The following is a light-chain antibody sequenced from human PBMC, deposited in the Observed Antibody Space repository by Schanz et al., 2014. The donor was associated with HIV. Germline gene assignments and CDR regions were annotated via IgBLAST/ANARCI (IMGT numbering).Light chain of an antibody. Sequence: EIVLTQSPGTLSLSPGERATLSCRASRTVSNYLAWYQQKPGQVPRLLIYDSSNRATGVPARFSGSGSGTDFTLTISSLEPEDFAVYYCQYFGNSGGTFGGGTKVEIK. CDR3: QYFGNSGGT. CDR1: RTVSNY. J-gene: IGKJ4*01. V-gene: IGKV3-11*01. CDR2: DSS.